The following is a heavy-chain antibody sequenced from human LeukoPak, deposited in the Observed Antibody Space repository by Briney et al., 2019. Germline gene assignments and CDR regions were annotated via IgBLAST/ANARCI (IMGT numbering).Heavy chain of an antibody. J-gene: IGHJ4*02. V-gene: IGHV1-58*02. D-gene: IGHD6-13*01. CDR3: AANIAAAGNYDY. CDR2: IVVGSGNT. Sequence: SVKLSCKSSGFTFTISAMQWGRHARGQRLEWIGCIVVGSGNTNYAQKFQERVTITRDMSTTTAYMELSSLRSEDTAVYYCAANIAAAGNYDYGGRGTLVTV. CDR1: GFTFTISA.